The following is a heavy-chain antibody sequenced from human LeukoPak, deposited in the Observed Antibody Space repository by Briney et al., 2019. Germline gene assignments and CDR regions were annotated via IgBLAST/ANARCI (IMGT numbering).Heavy chain of an antibody. CDR3: ARDSLVGGMTLDWFDP. J-gene: IGHJ5*02. Sequence: SETLSLTCTVSGGSISSSSYYWGWIRQPPGKGLEWIGSIYYSGSTYYNPSLKSRVTISVDTFKNQFSLKLSSVTAADTAVYYCARDSLVGGMTLDWFDPWGQGTLVTVSS. CDR2: IYYSGST. CDR1: GGSISSSSYY. V-gene: IGHV4-39*07. D-gene: IGHD1-20*01.